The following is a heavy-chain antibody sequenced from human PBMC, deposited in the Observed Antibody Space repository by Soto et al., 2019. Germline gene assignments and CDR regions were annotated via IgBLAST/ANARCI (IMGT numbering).Heavy chain of an antibody. CDR2: IIPIFGTA. D-gene: IGHD1-26*01. J-gene: IGHJ3*02. CDR3: ALDSGSYPGRAFDI. V-gene: IGHV1-69*13. CDR1: GGTFSSYA. Sequence: ASVKVSFKASGGTFSSYAISWVRQAPGQGLEWMGGIIPIFGTANYAQKFQGRVTITADESTSTAYMELSSLRSEDTAVYYCALDSGSYPGRAFDIWGQGTMVTVSS.